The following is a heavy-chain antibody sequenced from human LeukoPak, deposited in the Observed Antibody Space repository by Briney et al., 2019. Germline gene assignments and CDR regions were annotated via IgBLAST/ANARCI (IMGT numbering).Heavy chain of an antibody. J-gene: IGHJ3*02. Sequence: PSETLSLTCTVSGGSISSSSYYWGWIRQPPGKGLEWIGSIYYSGSTYYNPSLKSRVTISVDTSKNQFSLKLSSVTAADTAVYYCATPISLSEVMEATDAFDIWGQGTMVTVSS. CDR3: ATPISLSEVMEATDAFDI. D-gene: IGHD3-16*01. CDR2: IYYSGST. CDR1: GGSISSSSYY. V-gene: IGHV4-39*01.